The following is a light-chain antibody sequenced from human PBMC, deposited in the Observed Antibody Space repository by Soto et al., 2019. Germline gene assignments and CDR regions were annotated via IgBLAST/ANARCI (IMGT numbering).Light chain of an antibody. J-gene: IGKJ1*01. V-gene: IGKV3-20*01. CDR2: GAS. CDR3: HQYCSSPRT. Sequence: EIVLTQSPGTLSMSPGERATLSCRASQSISSNYLAWYQQQPGQAPMLLIYGASSNATGIAEWFSSSGAGTNVTLTISSLEDQDYAVYYCHQYCSSPRTFGQGTKVEFK. CDR1: QSISSNY.